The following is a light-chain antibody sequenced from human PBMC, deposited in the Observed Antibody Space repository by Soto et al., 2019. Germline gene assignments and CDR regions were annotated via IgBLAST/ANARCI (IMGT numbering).Light chain of an antibody. Sequence: DIQMTQSPSSLSASVGDRVTITCRASQSISSYLNWYQQKPGKAPKLLIYKASTLQTGVPSRFSGSGSGTEFTLTVSSLQPDDFATFYCQHYNDYLWTFGQGTKVDIK. V-gene: IGKV1-5*03. CDR3: QHYNDYLWT. CDR2: KAS. CDR1: QSISSY. J-gene: IGKJ1*01.